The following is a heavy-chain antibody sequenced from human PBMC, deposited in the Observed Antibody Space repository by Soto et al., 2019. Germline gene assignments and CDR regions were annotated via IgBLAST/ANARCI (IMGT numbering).Heavy chain of an antibody. V-gene: IGHV5-10-1*01. Sequence: GESLKISCKGSGYSFTSYWISWVRQMPGKGLEWMGRIDPSDSYTNYSPSFQGHVTISADKSISTAYLQWSSLKASDTATYYCARQWTDSSGYNDYWGQGTLVTVSS. J-gene: IGHJ4*02. D-gene: IGHD3-22*01. CDR3: ARQWTDSSGYNDY. CDR1: GYSFTSYW. CDR2: IDPSDSYT.